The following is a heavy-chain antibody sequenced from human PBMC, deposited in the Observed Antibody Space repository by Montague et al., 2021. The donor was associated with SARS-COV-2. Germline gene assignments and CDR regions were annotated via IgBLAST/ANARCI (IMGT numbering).Heavy chain of an antibody. D-gene: IGHD5-24*01. J-gene: IGHJ4*02. CDR1: GGSISSYY. V-gene: IGHV4-59*01. Sequence: SETLSLTCTVSGGSISSYYWSWIRQPPGKGLEWIGDIYYSGSTNYNPSXXSRVTISVDTSKNQFSLKLSSVTAADTAVYYCAGVFPGWLQFDPYFDYWGQGTLVTVSS. CDR3: AGVFPGWLQFDPYFDY. CDR2: IYYSGST.